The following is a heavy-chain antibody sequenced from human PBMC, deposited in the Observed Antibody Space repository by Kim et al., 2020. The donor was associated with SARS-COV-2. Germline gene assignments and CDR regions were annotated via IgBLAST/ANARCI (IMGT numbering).Heavy chain of an antibody. CDR3: AGYGSGNLPNWFDP. Sequence: SETLSLTCTVSGGSISSSSYYWGWIRQPPGKGLEWIGSIYYSGSTYYNPSLKSRVTISVDTSKNQFSLKLSSVTAADTAVYYCAGYGSGNLPNWFDPWGQGTLVTVSS. D-gene: IGHD3-10*01. V-gene: IGHV4-39*01. J-gene: IGHJ5*02. CDR2: IYYSGST. CDR1: GGSISSSSYY.